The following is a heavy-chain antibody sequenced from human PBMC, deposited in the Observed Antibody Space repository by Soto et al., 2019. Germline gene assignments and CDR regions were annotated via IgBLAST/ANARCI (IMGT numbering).Heavy chain of an antibody. V-gene: IGHV2-5*01. CDR1: GFSLRTSGVS. CDR3: AYRVGSRGSFDY. D-gene: IGHD6-25*01. J-gene: IGHJ4*02. Sequence: QITLKESGPTLVKPTQTLTLTCSFSGFSLRTSGVSVGWISQPPGKALEWLAFIYWNDDKRYSPSLQSRLTITQDNSKKEVVLTMTNMDPLDTGTYYCAYRVGSRGSFDYWGQGTLVTVSS. CDR2: IYWNDDK.